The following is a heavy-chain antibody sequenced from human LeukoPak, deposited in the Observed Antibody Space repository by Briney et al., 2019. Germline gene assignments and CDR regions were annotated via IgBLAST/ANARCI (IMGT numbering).Heavy chain of an antibody. D-gene: IGHD3-10*01. CDR3: ARSVTMPADY. J-gene: IGHJ4*02. Sequence: SETLSLTCAVYGGSFSGYYWNWIRQPPGKGLEWIGEINHSGRLKYNPSLKSRVTISVDTSKNQFSLKLTSVTAADTAVYYCARSVTMPADYWGQGTLVTVSS. V-gene: IGHV4-34*01. CDR1: GGSFSGYY. CDR2: INHSGRL.